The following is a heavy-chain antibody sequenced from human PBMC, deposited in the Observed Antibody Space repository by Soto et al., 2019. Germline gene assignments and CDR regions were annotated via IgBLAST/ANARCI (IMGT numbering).Heavy chain of an antibody. CDR3: VCGGNFFIY. CDR2: MGQDGSET. J-gene: IGHJ4*02. Sequence: EVQLVESGGGLVQPGGSLRLSCAASGFTFSTYWMTWVRQPPGKGLEWVANMGQDGSETYYVDSVRGRFIVSRDNAKNSLYLQMNSLRVEDTAVYYCVCGGNFFIYWGQGTLVTVSP. CDR1: GFTFSTYW. V-gene: IGHV3-7*01. D-gene: IGHD3-16*01.